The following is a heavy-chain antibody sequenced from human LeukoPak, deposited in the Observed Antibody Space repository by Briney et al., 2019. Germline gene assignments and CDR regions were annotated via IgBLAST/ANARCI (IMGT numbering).Heavy chain of an antibody. CDR3: ARHFRTPPTVVIPLNCIYP. J-gene: IGHJ5*02. V-gene: IGHV4-34*01. D-gene: IGHD4-23*01. Sequence: SETLSLTCAVYGGSFSGYYWSWIRQPPGKGLEWIGEINHSGSTNYNPSLKSRVTISVDTSKNQFSLKLSSVTAADTAVYYCARHFRTPPTVVIPLNCIYPWGQGGLVTVSS. CDR2: INHSGST. CDR1: GGSFSGYY.